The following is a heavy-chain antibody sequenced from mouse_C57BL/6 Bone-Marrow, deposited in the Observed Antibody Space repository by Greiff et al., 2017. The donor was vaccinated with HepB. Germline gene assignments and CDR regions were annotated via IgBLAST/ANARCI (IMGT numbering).Heavy chain of an antibody. V-gene: IGHV5-4*01. J-gene: IGHJ3*01. CDR3: ARDSRPWFAY. Sequence: EVQLVEPGGGLVKPGGSLKLSCAASGYTFSSYAMSWVRQTPEKRLEWVATISDGGSYTYYPDNVKGRYTISRDNAKNNLYLQMSHLKSEDTAMYYCARDSRPWFAYWGQGTLVTLSA. CDR2: ISDGGSYT. CDR1: GYTFSSYA. D-gene: IGHD6-2*01.